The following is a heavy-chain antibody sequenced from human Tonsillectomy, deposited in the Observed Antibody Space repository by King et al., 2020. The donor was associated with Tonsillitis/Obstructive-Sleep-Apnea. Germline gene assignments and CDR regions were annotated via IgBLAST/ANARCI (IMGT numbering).Heavy chain of an antibody. V-gene: IGHV4-59*08. D-gene: IGHD3-9*01. CDR1: GGSISSYY. CDR2: IYYSGSI. Sequence: VQLQESGPGLVKPSETLSLTCIVSGGSISSYYWSWIRQPPGKGLEWIGYIYYSGSINYNPSLKSRGTISVDTSKNQFSLKLSSVTAADTAVYYCARAYYDILTGYLDDAFDIWGQGTMVTVSS. J-gene: IGHJ3*02. CDR3: ARAYYDILTGYLDDAFDI.